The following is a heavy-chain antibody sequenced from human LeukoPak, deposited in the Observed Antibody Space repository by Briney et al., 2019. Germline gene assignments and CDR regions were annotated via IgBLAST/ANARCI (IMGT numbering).Heavy chain of an antibody. D-gene: IGHD3-9*01. Sequence: KPSETLSLTCTVSGGSISSSSYYWGWIRQPPGKGLEWIGSIYYSGTTYYNPSLKSRVTISVDTSKNQFSLKLSSVTAADTAVYYCARASDILTGYLNYFDYWGQGTLVTVSS. CDR2: IYYSGTT. J-gene: IGHJ4*02. V-gene: IGHV4-39*07. CDR3: ARASDILTGYLNYFDY. CDR1: GGSISSSSYY.